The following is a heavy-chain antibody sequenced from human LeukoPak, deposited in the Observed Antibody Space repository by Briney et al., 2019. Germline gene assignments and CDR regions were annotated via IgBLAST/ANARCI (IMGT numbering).Heavy chain of an antibody. CDR1: GGSISSYY. CDR3: ARGRIAARPYFDY. D-gene: IGHD6-6*01. V-gene: IGHV4-59*01. J-gene: IGHJ4*02. Sequence: SEALSLTCTVSGGSISSYYWSWIRQPPGKGLEWIGYIYYSGSTNYNPSLKSRVTISVDTSKNQFSLKLSSVTAADTAVYYCARGRIAARPYFDYWGQGTLVTVSS. CDR2: IYYSGST.